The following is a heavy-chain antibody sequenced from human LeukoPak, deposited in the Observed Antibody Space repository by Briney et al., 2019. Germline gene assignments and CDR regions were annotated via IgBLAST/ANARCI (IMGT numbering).Heavy chain of an antibody. CDR1: GFXFSSYW. J-gene: IGHJ4*02. V-gene: IGHV3-7*05. CDR3: ARSSLVFDY. D-gene: IGHD3-16*01. Sequence: GGSLRLSCAASGFXFSSYWMSWVRQAPGKGLEWVANIKQDGSEKYYVDSVKGRFTISRDNAKNSLYLQMNSLRAEDTAVYYCARSSLVFDYWGQGTLVTVSS. CDR2: IKQDGSEK.